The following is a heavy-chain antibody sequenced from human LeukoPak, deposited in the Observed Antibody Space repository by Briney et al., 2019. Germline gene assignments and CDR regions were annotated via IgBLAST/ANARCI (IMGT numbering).Heavy chain of an antibody. V-gene: IGHV1-46*01. CDR1: GYTFTSYY. Sequence: ASVKVSCKASGYTFTSYYMHWVRQAPGQGLEWMGIINPSGGSTSYAQKFQGRVTMTRDTSTSTVYMELSSLRSEDTAVYHCARMYSSGWFDYWGQGTLVTVSS. CDR2: INPSGGST. J-gene: IGHJ4*02. CDR3: ARMYSSGWFDY. D-gene: IGHD6-19*01.